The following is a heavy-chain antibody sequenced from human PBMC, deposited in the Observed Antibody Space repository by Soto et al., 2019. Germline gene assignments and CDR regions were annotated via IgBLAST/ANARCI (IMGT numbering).Heavy chain of an antibody. D-gene: IGHD3-22*01. V-gene: IGHV3-43D*04. CDR3: AQALYYYESSPLDH. CDR1: GFDFEDYA. Sequence: GGSLRLSCAAAGFDFEDYAMHWVRQVPGKGLEWVSLTNSDGTDSYYMDSVKGRFTVSRDNGKSSLYLQMDRLRPEDTALYFCAQALYYYESSPLDHWGQGTPVPVYS. J-gene: IGHJ4*02. CDR2: TNSDGTDS.